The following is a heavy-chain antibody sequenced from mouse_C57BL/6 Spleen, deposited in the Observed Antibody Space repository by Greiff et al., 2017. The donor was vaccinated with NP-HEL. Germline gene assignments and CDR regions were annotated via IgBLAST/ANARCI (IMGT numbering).Heavy chain of an antibody. V-gene: IGHV5-17*01. J-gene: IGHJ3*01. D-gene: IGHD1-1*01. Sequence: EVKLMESGGGLVKPGGSLKLSCAASGFTFSDYGMHWVRQAPEKGLEWVAYISSGSSTIYYADTVKGRFTISRDNAKNTLFLQMTSLRSEDTAMYYCARADLYGGGFAYWGQGTLVTVSA. CDR2: ISSGSSTI. CDR1: GFTFSDYG. CDR3: ARADLYGGGFAY.